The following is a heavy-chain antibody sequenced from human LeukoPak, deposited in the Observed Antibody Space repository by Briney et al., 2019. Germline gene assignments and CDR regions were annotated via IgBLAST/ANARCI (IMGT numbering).Heavy chain of an antibody. Sequence: KPSQTLSLTCTVSGGSISSGGYYWSWIRQPPGKGLEWIGEINHSGSTNYNPSLKSRVTISVDTSKDQFSLKLSSVTAADTAVYYCARENHGTGSSWSSYWYFDLWGRGTLVTVSS. D-gene: IGHD6-13*01. J-gene: IGHJ2*01. CDR2: INHSGST. CDR1: GGSISSGGYY. CDR3: ARENHGTGSSWSSYWYFDL. V-gene: IGHV4-30-2*01.